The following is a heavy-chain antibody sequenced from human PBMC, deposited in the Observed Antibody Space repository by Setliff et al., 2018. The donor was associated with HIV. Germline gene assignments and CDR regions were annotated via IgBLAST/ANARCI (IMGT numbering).Heavy chain of an antibody. CDR1: GGSFSDSS. J-gene: IGHJ2*01. Sequence: SETLSLTCAVFGGSFSDSSWNWFRQAPGTGLEWVGEINRSGGSNYNSSLKSRVTISIDASKFQFSLTLDSLTAADTAVYYCARGQRLHGVQPPYWYFDLWGRGSPVTVSS. CDR2: INRSGGS. CDR3: ARGQRLHGVQPPYWYFDL. D-gene: IGHD6-25*01. V-gene: IGHV4-34*01.